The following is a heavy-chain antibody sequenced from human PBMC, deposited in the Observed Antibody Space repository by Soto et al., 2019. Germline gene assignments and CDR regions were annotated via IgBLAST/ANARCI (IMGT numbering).Heavy chain of an antibody. J-gene: IGHJ4*02. Sequence: PGGSLRLSCAASGFTFSSYWMSWVRQAPGKGLEWVANIKQDGSEKYYVDSVKGRFTISRDNAKNSLYLQMNSLRAEDTAVYYCARTPDYDYVWGSYRYVYFDYWGQGTLVTVSS. D-gene: IGHD3-16*02. CDR2: IKQDGSEK. V-gene: IGHV3-7*01. CDR1: GFTFSSYW. CDR3: ARTPDYDYVWGSYRYVYFDY.